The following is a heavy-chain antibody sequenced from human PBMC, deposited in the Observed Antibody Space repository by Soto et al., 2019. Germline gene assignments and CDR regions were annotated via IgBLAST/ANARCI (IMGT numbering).Heavy chain of an antibody. CDR2: MNPNSGNT. CDR3: ARALFEYSSSSDAFDI. CDR1: GYTFTSYD. D-gene: IGHD6-6*01. J-gene: IGHJ3*02. V-gene: IGHV1-8*01. Sequence: VKVSCKASGYTFTSYDINWVRQATGQGLEWMGWMNPNSGNTGFAQKFQARVTMTSNTSISTAYMELSSLRSEDTAVYYCARALFEYSSSSDAFDIWGQGTMVTVS.